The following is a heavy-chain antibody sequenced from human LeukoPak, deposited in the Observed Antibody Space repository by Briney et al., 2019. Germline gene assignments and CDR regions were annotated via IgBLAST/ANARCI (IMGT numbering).Heavy chain of an antibody. CDR3: ERDGGVHSSSWYYYYYYMDV. CDR2: ISSSSSYI. CDR1: GFTFSSYS. J-gene: IGHJ6*03. V-gene: IGHV3-21*01. D-gene: IGHD6-13*01. Sequence: GGSLRLSCAASGFTFSSYSMNWVRQAPGKGLEWVSFISSSSSYIYYADSVKGRFTISRDNAKNSLYLQMNSLRAEDTAVYYCERDGGVHSSSWYYYYYYMDVWGKGTTVTVSS.